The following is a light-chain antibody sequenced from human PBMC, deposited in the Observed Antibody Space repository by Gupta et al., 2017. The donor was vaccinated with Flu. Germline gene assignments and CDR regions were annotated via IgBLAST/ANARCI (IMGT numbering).Light chain of an antibody. V-gene: IGLV2-14*01. CDR3: SSYTSTGSFYV. CDR2: DVT. CDR1: SSDVGRSDS. Sequence: QSALTQPASVSGSPGQSIPISCTGPSSDVGRSDSVSWYQQHPDEAPKLIIYDVTNRPSGVSSRFSGSKSGNTASLTISGLQAEDESDYYCSSYTSTGSFYVFGTGTKVTVL. J-gene: IGLJ1*01.